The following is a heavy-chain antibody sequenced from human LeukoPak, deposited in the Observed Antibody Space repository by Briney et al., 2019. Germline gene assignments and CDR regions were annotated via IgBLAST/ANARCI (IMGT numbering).Heavy chain of an antibody. CDR3: ARGTGYSSSWYESFAY. D-gene: IGHD6-13*01. Sequence: SETLSLTCPVHGGSLSGYHWSLNRQPPGKGPEWIGEINHSGSTNYNPSLKSRVTISVDTSKNQFSLKLSFVTAADTAVYYCARGTGYSSSWYESFAYWGQGTLVTVSS. CDR1: GGSLSGYH. CDR2: INHSGST. V-gene: IGHV4-34*01. J-gene: IGHJ4*02.